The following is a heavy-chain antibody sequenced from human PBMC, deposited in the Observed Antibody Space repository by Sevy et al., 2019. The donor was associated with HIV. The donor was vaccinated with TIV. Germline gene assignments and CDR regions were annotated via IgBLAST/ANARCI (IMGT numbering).Heavy chain of an antibody. CDR1: GYTFTGNY. Sequence: ASVKVSCKTSGYTFTGNYIHWVRQAPGQGLEWMGWINTNSGDTGTKYAQKFQGRVTMTSDRSINTVYMDLTRLSPDDTAVYYCAREGYDLWSGYSGPYFDYFGQGTLVTVAS. D-gene: IGHD3-3*01. CDR3: AREGYDLWSGYSGPYFDY. CDR2: INTNSGDTGT. J-gene: IGHJ4*02. V-gene: IGHV1-2*02.